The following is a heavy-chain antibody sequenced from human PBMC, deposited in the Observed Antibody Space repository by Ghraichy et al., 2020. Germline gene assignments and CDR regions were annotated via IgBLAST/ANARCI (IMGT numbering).Heavy chain of an antibody. J-gene: IGHJ4*02. V-gene: IGHV3-23*01. Sequence: GESLNISCEASGFTFSDYALSWVRQAPGKGLEWVSAIASGGEITFYADSVKGRFTVSRGNSGNTLYLQMNRLRAEDTALYFCARHLRRGNTRNDYWGQGTMVADSS. D-gene: IGHD1-26*01. CDR2: IASGGEIT. CDR1: GFTFSDYA. CDR3: ARHLRRGNTRNDY.